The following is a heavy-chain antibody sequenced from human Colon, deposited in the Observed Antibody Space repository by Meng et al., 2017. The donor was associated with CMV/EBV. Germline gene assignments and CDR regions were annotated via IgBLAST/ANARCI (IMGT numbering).Heavy chain of an antibody. CDR2: FYSDGST. V-gene: IGHV4-39*01. D-gene: IGHD2-2*01. CDR3: ARQWDIVVVPAAISLLNWFDP. J-gene: IGHJ5*02. Sequence: SETLSLTCTVSGASISSRSYYWGWIRQPPGKGLEWIGSFYSDGSTYYNPSLKSRVTISVDTSKNQFSLKLSSVTAADTAVYYCARQWDIVVVPAAISLLNWFDPWGQGTLVTVSS. CDR1: GASISSRSYY.